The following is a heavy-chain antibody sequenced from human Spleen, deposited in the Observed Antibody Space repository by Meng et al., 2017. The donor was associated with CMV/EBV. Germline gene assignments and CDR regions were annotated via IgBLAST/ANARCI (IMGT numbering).Heavy chain of an antibody. D-gene: IGHD3-16*02. Sequence: TGNVSGVSINGRNWWSWGREAPGEGLEWIGAIYHTASTNYNPSLESRLTMSVYKSTTQFSLKLTSVTAADTAVYFCARVGDWGSYLDSWGQGALVTVSS. V-gene: IGHV4-4*01. CDR1: GVSINGRNW. CDR2: IYHTAST. J-gene: IGHJ4*02. CDR3: ARVGDWGSYLDS.